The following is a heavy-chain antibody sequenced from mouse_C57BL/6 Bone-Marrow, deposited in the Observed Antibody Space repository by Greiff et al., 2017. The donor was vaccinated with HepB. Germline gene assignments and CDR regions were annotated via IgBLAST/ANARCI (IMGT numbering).Heavy chain of an antibody. J-gene: IGHJ4*01. CDR2: ISYDGSN. CDR3: ARAYSTVRAMDY. D-gene: IGHD1-1*01. V-gene: IGHV3-6*01. Sequence: EVKLQESGPGLVKPSQSLSLTCSVTGYSITSGYYWNWIRQFPGNKLEWMGYISYDGSNNYNPSLKNRISITRDTSKNQFFLKLNSVTTEDTATYYCARAYSTVRAMDYWGQGTSVTVSS. CDR1: GYSITSGYY.